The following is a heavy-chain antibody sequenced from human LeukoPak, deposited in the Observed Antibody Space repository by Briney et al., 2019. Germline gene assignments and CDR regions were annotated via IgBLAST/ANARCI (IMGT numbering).Heavy chain of an antibody. J-gene: IGHJ5*02. Sequence: SETLSLTCAVYGGSFSGYYWTWIRQPPGKGLEWIAEINHSGDSNYNSSLKSRVTISVDTSKNQFSLKLSSVTAADTAVYYCARDLGYYDSSGYLNWFDPWGQGTLVTVSS. V-gene: IGHV4-34*01. D-gene: IGHD3-22*01. CDR2: INHSGDS. CDR3: ARDLGYYDSSGYLNWFDP. CDR1: GGSFSGYY.